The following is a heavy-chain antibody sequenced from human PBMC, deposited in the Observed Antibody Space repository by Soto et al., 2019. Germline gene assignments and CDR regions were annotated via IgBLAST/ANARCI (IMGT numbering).Heavy chain of an antibody. J-gene: IGHJ6*02. CDR2: INPNSGGT. Sequence: GASVKVSCKASGHTFTGYYMHWVRQAPGQGLEWMGWINPNSGGTNYAQKFQGWVTMTRDTSISTAYMELSRLRSDDTAVYYCAKAARPYYYYYGMDVWGQGTTVTVSS. D-gene: IGHD6-6*01. V-gene: IGHV1-2*04. CDR1: GHTFTGYY. CDR3: AKAARPYYYYYGMDV.